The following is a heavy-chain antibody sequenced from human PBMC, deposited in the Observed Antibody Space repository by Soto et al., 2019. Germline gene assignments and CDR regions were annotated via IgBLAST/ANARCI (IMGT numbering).Heavy chain of an antibody. V-gene: IGHV1-24*01. Sequence: SVEGTCEMAGHTLIAFSRHWVRQAPRKGLGGLGSFDPEGGEAIYAQKWHGRVTVTEDTATDTAYMELSGLKSDDTAVYYCATATPLRGARITNINFAFWRQGTPVTVSS. J-gene: IGHJ4*02. D-gene: IGHD3-10*01. CDR1: GHTLIAFS. CDR3: ATATPLRGARITNINFAF. CDR2: FDPEGGEA.